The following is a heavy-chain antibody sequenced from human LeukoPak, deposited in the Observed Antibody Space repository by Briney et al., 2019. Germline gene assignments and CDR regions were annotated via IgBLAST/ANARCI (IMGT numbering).Heavy chain of an antibody. CDR1: GFTFDDYA. Sequence: GGSLRLSCAASGFTFDDYAMHWVRHAPGKGLEWVSGISWNSGSIGYADSVKGRFTISRDNAKNSLYLQMNSLRAEDTALYYCAKGIKDYYDSSGYGGWGQGTLVTVSS. CDR2: ISWNSGSI. CDR3: AKGIKDYYDSSGYGG. V-gene: IGHV3-9*01. D-gene: IGHD3-22*01. J-gene: IGHJ4*02.